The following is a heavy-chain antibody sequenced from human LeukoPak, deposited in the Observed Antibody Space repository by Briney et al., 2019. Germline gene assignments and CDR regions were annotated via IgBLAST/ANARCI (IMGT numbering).Heavy chain of an antibody. CDR3: AQNDFVVVPAALPNDAFDI. CDR2: IIPIFGTA. J-gene: IGHJ3*02. D-gene: IGHD2-2*02. CDR1: GGTFSSYA. V-gene: IGHV1-69*05. Sequence: ASVKVSCKASGGTFSSYAISWVRQAPGQGLEWMGGIIPIFGTANYAQKFQGRVTITTDESTSTAYMELSSLRSDDTAVYYCAQNDFVVVPAALPNDAFDIWGQGTMVTVSS.